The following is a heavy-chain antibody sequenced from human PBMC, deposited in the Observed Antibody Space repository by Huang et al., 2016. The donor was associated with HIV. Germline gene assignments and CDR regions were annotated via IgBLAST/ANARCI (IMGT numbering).Heavy chain of an antibody. CDR2: SIPCFNKV. J-gene: IGHJ3*01. D-gene: IGHD6-13*01. CDR3: ARGRGAAAGTMDASDV. V-gene: IGHV1-69*01. Sequence: QVQLVQSGPEVKKPGSSVKVSCKASGVTFSNYGINWVRQAPGQGLEWMGGSIPCFNKVNHAQKFQGRVTITADESTSTAYMELSSLRSEDTAVYYCARGRGAAAGTMDASDVWGQGTMVTVSS. CDR1: GVTFSNYG.